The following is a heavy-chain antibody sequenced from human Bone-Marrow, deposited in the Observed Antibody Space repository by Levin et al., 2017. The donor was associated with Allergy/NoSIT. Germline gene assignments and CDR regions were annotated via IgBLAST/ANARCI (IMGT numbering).Heavy chain of an antibody. J-gene: IGHJ4*02. V-gene: IGHV3-66*01. CDR1: GITVGNNY. D-gene: IGHD1-1*01. CDR2: IYSVGST. CDR3: ARDANGIY. Sequence: PGGSLSLSCAASGITVGNNYMSWVRQTPGKRLEWVAVIYSVGSTYYADSVKGRFTISRDSVKNTVYLQMNNLRGEDTAVYYCARDANGIYWGQGTLVTVSS.